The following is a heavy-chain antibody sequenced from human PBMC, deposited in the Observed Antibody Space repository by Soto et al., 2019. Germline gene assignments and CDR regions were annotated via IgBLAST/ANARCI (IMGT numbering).Heavy chain of an antibody. CDR2: ISSSSSYI. Sequence: GGSLRLSCAASGFTFSSYSMNWVRQAPGKGLEWVSSISSSSSYIYYADSVKGRFTISRDNAKNSLYLQMNSLRAEDTAVYYCARDHSYSSSSADYWGQGTLVTVSS. CDR3: ARDHSYSSSSADY. D-gene: IGHD6-6*01. J-gene: IGHJ4*02. V-gene: IGHV3-21*01. CDR1: GFTFSSYS.